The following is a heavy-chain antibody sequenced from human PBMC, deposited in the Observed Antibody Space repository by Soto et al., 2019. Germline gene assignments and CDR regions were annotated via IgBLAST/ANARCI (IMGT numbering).Heavy chain of an antibody. J-gene: IGHJ4*02. CDR3: ARAPIEYCRGDCFDY. V-gene: IGHV4-4*07. Sequence: QVQLQESGPGLVKPSETLSLTCTVSGGSITSYYWNWIRQPAGKGLEWIGRIYTSRSTNYNPSLNSRVTMSVDTSKNQFSLKLSSLTAADTAVYYCARAPIEYCRGDCFDYWGQGTLVTVSS. CDR1: GGSITSYY. CDR2: IYTSRST. D-gene: IGHD2-15*01.